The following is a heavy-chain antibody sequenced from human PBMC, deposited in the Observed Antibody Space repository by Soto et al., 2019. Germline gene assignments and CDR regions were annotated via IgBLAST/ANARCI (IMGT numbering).Heavy chain of an antibody. D-gene: IGHD2-21*02. Sequence: QVYLVQSGAEVKKPGSSVKISCKASGGIFSSNTINWVRQAAGQGLEWMGGIIPLFGTANYAEKFQGRVTITEDKSTKTEYMELTSLRSEDTAVYYCASKAACGGDCYAFDSWCQGTLVTVSS. J-gene: IGHJ4*02. CDR3: ASKAACGGDCYAFDS. V-gene: IGHV1-69*06. CDR1: GGIFSSNT. CDR2: IIPLFGTA.